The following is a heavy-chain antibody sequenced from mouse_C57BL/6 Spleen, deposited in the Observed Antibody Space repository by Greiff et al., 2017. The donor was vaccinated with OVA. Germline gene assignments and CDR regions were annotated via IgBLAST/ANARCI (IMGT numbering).Heavy chain of an antibody. CDR3: ASPTSNWYFDV. D-gene: IGHD2-10*02. CDR1: GYSITSGYY. Sequence: ESGPGLVKPSQSLSLICSVTGYSITSGYYWNWIRQFPGNKLEWMGYISYDGSNNYNPSLKNRISITRDTSKNQFFLKLNSVTTEDTATYYCASPTSNWYFDVWGTGTTVTVSS. J-gene: IGHJ1*03. V-gene: IGHV3-6*01. CDR2: ISYDGSN.